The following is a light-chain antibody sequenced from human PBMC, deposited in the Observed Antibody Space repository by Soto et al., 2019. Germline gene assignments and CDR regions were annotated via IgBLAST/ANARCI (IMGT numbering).Light chain of an antibody. CDR3: CSYTNSDTRV. CDR1: SSDIGAYDH. J-gene: IGLJ1*01. Sequence: QSVLTQPASVSGSPGQSIAISCTGTSSDIGAYDHVSWYQHHPGKAPKLIISEVSNRPSGVSTRFSGSKSDCTASLTISGLQAEDEADYYCCSYTNSDTRVFGTGTKVTVL. CDR2: EVS. V-gene: IGLV2-14*01.